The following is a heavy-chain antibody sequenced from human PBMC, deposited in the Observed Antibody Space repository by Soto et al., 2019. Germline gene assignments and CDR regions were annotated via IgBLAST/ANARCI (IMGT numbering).Heavy chain of an antibody. Sequence: QVHLQESGPRLVKPSETLSLTCTVSGGSISNYYWSWIRQPPGRGLEWIGHIFYSGSTNYNPALKSRVTISVDSSKSQFSLKLSSVTAADTAVYYCAKASGYNYGYSRWFDPWGQGTLVTVSS. D-gene: IGHD5-18*01. CDR1: GGSISNYY. J-gene: IGHJ5*02. CDR3: AKASGYNYGYSRWFDP. CDR2: IFYSGST. V-gene: IGHV4-59*01.